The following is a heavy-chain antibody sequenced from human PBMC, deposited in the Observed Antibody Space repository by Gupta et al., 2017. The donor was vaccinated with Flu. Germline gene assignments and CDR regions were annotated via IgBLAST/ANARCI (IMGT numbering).Heavy chain of an antibody. Sequence: DVHLVESGGGLVQSGGSLRLSCAASGFTSDKFEMSWVRQAPGKGLEWISYITSTGKTVYYADSVKGRYTISRDNAKNSLFLQMNSLRVEDTAVYYCVRDPRDGYFDYWGQGTLVTVS. CDR1: GFTSDKFE. V-gene: IGHV3-48*03. CDR2: ITSTGKTV. CDR3: VRDPRDGYFDY. J-gene: IGHJ4*01.